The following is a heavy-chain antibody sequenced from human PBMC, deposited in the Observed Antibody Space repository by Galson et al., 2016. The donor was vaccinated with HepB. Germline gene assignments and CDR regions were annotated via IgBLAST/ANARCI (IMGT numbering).Heavy chain of an antibody. J-gene: IGHJ6*02. Sequence: QSGAEVKKPGESLKISCEVSGYYFTGYWIAWVRQLPGKGLELMGLIYPGDSHVRYSPPFQGQVTISADKSINTAYLQWSSLKASDTAMYYCARRWGSSWTPLRNYFGMDVWGQGTTVAVSS. CDR3: ARRWGSSWTPLRNYFGMDV. V-gene: IGHV5-51*01. D-gene: IGHD6-13*01. CDR2: IYPGDSHV. CDR1: GYYFTGYW.